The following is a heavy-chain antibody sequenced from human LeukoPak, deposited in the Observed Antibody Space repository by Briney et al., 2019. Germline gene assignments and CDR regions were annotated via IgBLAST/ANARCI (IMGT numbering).Heavy chain of an antibody. J-gene: IGHJ4*02. Sequence: ASVKVSCKASGYTFTGYYMHWVRQAPGQGLEWMGRINPNSGGTNYAQKFQGRVTMTRDTSISTAYMELKTLRSDDTAVYFCARAGYSRFVDDLDYWGQGTLVTVSS. CDR3: ARAGYSRFVDDLDY. D-gene: IGHD1-26*01. CDR1: GYTFTGYY. CDR2: INPNSGGT. V-gene: IGHV1-2*06.